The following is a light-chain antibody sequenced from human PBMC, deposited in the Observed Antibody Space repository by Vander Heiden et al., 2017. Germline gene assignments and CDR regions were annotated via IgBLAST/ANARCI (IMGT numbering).Light chain of an antibody. J-gene: IGLJ2*01. CDR3: VQYMGSGLLI. Sequence: TCALSSGSGSTSYYPSGQQQTPRHAPRTLIYSTNTLSSGVPHRFSGSILGNKAALTITRAEEDDDYDYYCVQYMGSGLLIFGGGTKLTVL. V-gene: IGLV8-61*01. CDR1: SGSGSTSYY. CDR2: STN.